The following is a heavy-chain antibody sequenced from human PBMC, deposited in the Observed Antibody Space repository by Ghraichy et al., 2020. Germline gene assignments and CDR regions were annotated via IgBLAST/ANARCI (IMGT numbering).Heavy chain of an antibody. Sequence: ASVKVSCKASGYTFTRYGINWVRQAPGQGPEWMGWISTYNGNTDFALKFQGRVSMTTDASTSTAYMEPRSLTSDDTAVYYCARGVVVPAAIEPFGLDVWGQGTTVSVSS. CDR1: GYTFTRYG. CDR3: ARGVVVPAAIEPFGLDV. V-gene: IGHV1-18*01. CDR2: ISTYNGNT. D-gene: IGHD2-2*02. J-gene: IGHJ6*02.